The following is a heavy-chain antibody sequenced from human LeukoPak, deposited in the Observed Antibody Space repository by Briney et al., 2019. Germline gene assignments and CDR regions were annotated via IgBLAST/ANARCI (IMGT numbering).Heavy chain of an antibody. CDR1: GFTFSTYA. Sequence: GGSLRLSCAGSGFTFSTYAMSWVRQAPGMGLGWVSTISNNDDNTNYADSVKGRFTISRDNSKNTLYLQMNSLRAEDTAVYYCARDQDVAAAGTWGSIDYWGQGTLVTVSS. CDR2: ISNNDDNT. CDR3: ARDQDVAAAGTWGSIDY. J-gene: IGHJ4*02. V-gene: IGHV3-23*01. D-gene: IGHD6-13*01.